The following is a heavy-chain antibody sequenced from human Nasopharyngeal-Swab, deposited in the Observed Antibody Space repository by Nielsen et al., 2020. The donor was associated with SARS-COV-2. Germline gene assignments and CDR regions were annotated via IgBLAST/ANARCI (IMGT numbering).Heavy chain of an antibody. D-gene: IGHD5-12*01. CDR2: IYYSGST. J-gene: IGHJ4*02. V-gene: IGHV4-39*01. CDR1: GASISSSDHY. CDR3: ARTPLNTVPTIHYDYYFDY. Sequence: SETLSLTCTVSGASISSSDHYWGWMRQPPGKGLEWLGSIYYSGSTYYNPSLKSRVTISGDTSKQQFSLNPSSVTAADTAVYYCARTPLNTVPTIHYDYYFDYWGQGTLVTVSS.